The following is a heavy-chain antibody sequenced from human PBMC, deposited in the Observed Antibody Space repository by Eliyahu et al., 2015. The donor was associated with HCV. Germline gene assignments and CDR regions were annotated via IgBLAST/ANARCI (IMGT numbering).Heavy chain of an antibody. J-gene: IGHJ5*02. CDR3: SSGGGGIAVAGTGGWFDP. CDR2: MHYSGST. V-gene: IGHV4-59*12. D-gene: IGHD6-19*01. CDR1: GGSITTYX. Sequence: QVQLQESGPGLVKPSETLSLICTVSGGSITTYXWSWXRRPPGKGLEWIGYMHYSGSTNYNPSLKSRVTMSVDTSKNQFSLKLTSVTAADTAIYYCSSGGGGIAVAGTGGWFDPWGQGTLVTVSS.